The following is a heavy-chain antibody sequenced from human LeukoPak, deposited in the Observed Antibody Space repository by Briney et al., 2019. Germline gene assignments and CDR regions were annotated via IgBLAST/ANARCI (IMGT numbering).Heavy chain of an antibody. CDR2: INPSGGST. D-gene: IGHD6-19*01. J-gene: IGHJ3*02. Sequence: GASVKVSCKASGYTFTSYYMHWVRQAPGQGLEWMGIINPSGGSTSYAQKFQGRVTMTRDTSISTAYMELSRPRSDDTAVYYCARVHAVGDAFDIWGQETMVTVSS. CDR3: ARVHAVGDAFDI. CDR1: GYTFTSYY. V-gene: IGHV1-46*01.